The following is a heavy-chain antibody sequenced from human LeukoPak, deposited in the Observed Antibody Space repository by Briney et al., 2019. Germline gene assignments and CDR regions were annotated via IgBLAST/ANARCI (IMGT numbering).Heavy chain of an antibody. CDR3: ARSWVAAAACFDY. CDR2: MNPNSGNT. CDR1: GYTCTSYD. V-gene: IGHV1-8*01. Sequence: ASVKVSCKASGYTCTSYDINWVRQATGQGLEWMGWMNPNSGNTGYAQKFQGRVTMTRNTSISTAYMELSSLRSEVTAVYYCARSWVAAAACFDYWGQGTLVTVSS. J-gene: IGHJ4*02. D-gene: IGHD6-13*01.